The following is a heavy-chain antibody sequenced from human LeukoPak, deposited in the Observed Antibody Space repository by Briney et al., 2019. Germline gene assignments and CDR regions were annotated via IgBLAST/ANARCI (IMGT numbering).Heavy chain of an antibody. V-gene: IGHV3-30*02. D-gene: IGHD5-12*01. CDR2: IRYDGSNK. CDR3: AKDSGYDFYFDY. CDR1: GFTFSSYG. J-gene: IGHJ4*02. Sequence: GGSLRLSCAASGFTFSSYGMHWVRQAPGKGPEWVAFIRYDGSNKYYADSVKGRFTISRDNSKNTLYLQMNSLRAEDTAVYYCAKDSGYDFYFDYWGQGTLVTVSS.